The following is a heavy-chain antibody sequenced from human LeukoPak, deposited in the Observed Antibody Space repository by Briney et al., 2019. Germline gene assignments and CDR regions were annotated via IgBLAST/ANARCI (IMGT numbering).Heavy chain of an antibody. D-gene: IGHD2-8*01. CDR3: ASQRRYCTDGVCFKAFDY. J-gene: IGHJ4*02. V-gene: IGHV4-39*01. CDR1: GFSISSSNY. Sequence: KSSETLSLTCTASGFSISSSNYWGWIRPPPGKGLEGIGSVYYTGSTYYNPSLKSRFTISVDTSKNPFSLQLNSLTAADTAVYYGASQRRYCTDGVCFKAFDYWGQGSLVTVSS. CDR2: VYYTGST.